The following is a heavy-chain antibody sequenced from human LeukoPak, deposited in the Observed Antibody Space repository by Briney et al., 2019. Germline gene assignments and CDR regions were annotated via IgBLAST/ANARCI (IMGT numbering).Heavy chain of an antibody. CDR3: AKDNHYDSSGYY. D-gene: IGHD3-22*01. CDR2: ISGSGGST. V-gene: IGHV3-23*01. Sequence: PGGSLRLTCAASGFTFSSYAMSWVRQAPGKGLEWVSAISGSGGSTYYADSVKGRFTISRDNSKNTLYLQMNSLRAEDTAVYYCAKDNHYDSSGYYWGQGTLVTVSS. CDR1: GFTFSSYA. J-gene: IGHJ4*02.